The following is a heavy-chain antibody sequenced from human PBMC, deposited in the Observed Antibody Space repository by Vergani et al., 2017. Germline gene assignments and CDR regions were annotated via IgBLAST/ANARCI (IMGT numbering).Heavy chain of an antibody. V-gene: IGHV3-23*04. CDR1: GFTFDDYA. D-gene: IGHD3-3*01. CDR2: IRGSGGST. J-gene: IGHJ4*02. Sequence: EVQLVESGGGLVQPGRSLRLSCAASGFTFDDYAMHWVRQAPGKGLEWGSAIRGSGGSTYYAVSVKGRFTISRDNSKNTLYLQMNSLKTEDTAVYYCTTYPETRFLEWRYRDYWGQGTLVTVSS. CDR3: TTYPETRFLEWRYRDY.